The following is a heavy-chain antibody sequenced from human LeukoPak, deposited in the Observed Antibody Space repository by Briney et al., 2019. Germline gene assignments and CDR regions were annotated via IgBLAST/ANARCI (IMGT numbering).Heavy chain of an antibody. Sequence: GGSLGLSCAASGFTFTDFWMHWVRQAPGGGLVWVSHVKGDEISTLYADSVKGRFTISRDNAKNTLYLQMNSLRADDTALYYCATGPYSAFEMWGQGTMVTVSS. CDR1: GFTFTDFW. CDR2: VKGDEIST. D-gene: IGHD2-21*01. J-gene: IGHJ3*02. CDR3: ATGPYSAFEM. V-gene: IGHV3-74*01.